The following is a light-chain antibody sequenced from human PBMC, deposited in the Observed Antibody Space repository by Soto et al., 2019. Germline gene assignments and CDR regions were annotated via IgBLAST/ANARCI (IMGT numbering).Light chain of an antibody. CDR1: QSLVYSDGNTY. Sequence: DIVLTQTPLSSPVTLGQPASISCRSSQSLVYSDGNTYLSWLQQRSGQPPRLLIYQISNRFSGVRDIFSGSGAVTDFTLKISSVEAEDVGVYSCVQFSHFPRTFCQGTKVEIK. CDR2: QIS. J-gene: IGKJ1*01. CDR3: VQFSHFPRT. V-gene: IGKV2-24*01.